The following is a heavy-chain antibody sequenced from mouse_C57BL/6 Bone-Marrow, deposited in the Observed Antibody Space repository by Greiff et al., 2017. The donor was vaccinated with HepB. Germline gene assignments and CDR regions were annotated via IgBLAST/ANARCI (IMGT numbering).Heavy chain of an antibody. CDR2: IYPGDGDT. CDR1: GYAFSSYW. V-gene: IGHV1-80*01. J-gene: IGHJ4*01. Sequence: QVQLQQSGAELVKPGASVKISCKASGYAFSSYWMNWVKQRPGKGLEWIGQIYPGDGDTNYNGKFKGKATLTADKSSSTAYMQLSSLTSEDSAVYFCARFYGSSRAGYAMDYWGQRTSVTVSS. D-gene: IGHD1-1*01. CDR3: ARFYGSSRAGYAMDY.